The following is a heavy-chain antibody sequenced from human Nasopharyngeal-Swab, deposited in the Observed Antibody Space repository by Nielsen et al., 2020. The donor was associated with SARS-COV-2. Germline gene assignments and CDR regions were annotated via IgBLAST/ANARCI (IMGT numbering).Heavy chain of an antibody. CDR1: GFSFSSYA. CDR2: ISGSGGST. V-gene: IGHV3-23*01. D-gene: IGHD3-22*01. CDR3: AKALGSSGYYFFDY. J-gene: IGHJ4*02. Sequence: GGSLRLSCAASGFSFSSYAMSWVRQAPGKGLEWVSAISGSGGSTYYADSVKGRFTISRDNSKNTLYLQMNSLRAEDTAVYYCAKALGSSGYYFFDYWGQGTLVTVSS.